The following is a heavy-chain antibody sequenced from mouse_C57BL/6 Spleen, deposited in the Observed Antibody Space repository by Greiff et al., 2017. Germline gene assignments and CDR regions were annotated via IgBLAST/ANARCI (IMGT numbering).Heavy chain of an antibody. D-gene: IGHD2-1*01. V-gene: IGHV1-82*01. CDR1: GYAFSSSW. Sequence: VQLQQSGPELVKPGASVKISCKASGYAFSSSWMNWVKQRPGKGLEWIGRIYPGDGDTNYNGKFKGKATLTADKSSSTAYMQLSSLTSEDSAVYFCARDGNYDGYFDYWGQGTTLTVSS. J-gene: IGHJ2*01. CDR2: IYPGDGDT. CDR3: ARDGNYDGYFDY.